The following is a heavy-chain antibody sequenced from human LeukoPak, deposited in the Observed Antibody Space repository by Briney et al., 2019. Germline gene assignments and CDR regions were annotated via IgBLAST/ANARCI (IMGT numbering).Heavy chain of an antibody. J-gene: IGHJ4*02. V-gene: IGHV4-34*01. CDR1: GGSFSGYY. Sequence: PSETLSLTCAVYGGSFSGYYWSWIRQPPGKGLEWIGEINHSGSTNYNPSLKSRVTISVDTSKNQFSLKLSSVTAADTAVYYCARVPRRELRGYFDYWGQGTLVTVSS. CDR3: ARVPRRELRGYFDY. D-gene: IGHD1-26*01. CDR2: INHSGST.